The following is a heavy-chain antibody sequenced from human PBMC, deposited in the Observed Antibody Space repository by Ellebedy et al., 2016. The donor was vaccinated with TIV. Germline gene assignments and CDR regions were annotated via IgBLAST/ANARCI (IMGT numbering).Heavy chain of an antibody. CDR3: ARLIGGTCQCAFDI. D-gene: IGHD2-15*01. CDR1: GDSISSGTYY. V-gene: IGHV3-7*01. Sequence: PSETLSLTCSVSGDSISSGTYYWGWIRQPPGKGLEWVANINQDGGEKNYVDSVRGRFTISRDNAKNSLYLQINSLRAEETAVYYCARLIGGTCQCAFDIWGQGTMVTVSS. CDR2: INQDGGEK. J-gene: IGHJ3*02.